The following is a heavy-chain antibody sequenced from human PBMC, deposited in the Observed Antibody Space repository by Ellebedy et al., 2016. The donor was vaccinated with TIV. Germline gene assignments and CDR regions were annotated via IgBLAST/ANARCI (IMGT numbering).Heavy chain of an antibody. CDR1: CLTFSDYA. D-gene: IGHD4-17*01. Sequence: GESLKISCAVSCLTFSDYAIQGVRQAPGKGLEWVAVISYDGGKKEYADSVKGRFTISRDNSQNTLYLQVDILSAEDTDVYYCARDLYIGEYDVFDYWGQGTLVTVSS. J-gene: IGHJ4*02. CDR3: ARDLYIGEYDVFDY. CDR2: ISYDGGKK. V-gene: IGHV3-30-3*01.